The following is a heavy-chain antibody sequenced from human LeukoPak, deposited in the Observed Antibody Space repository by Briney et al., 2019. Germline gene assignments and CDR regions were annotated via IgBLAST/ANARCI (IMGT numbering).Heavy chain of an antibody. CDR1: GFTFSNYW. D-gene: IGHD1-1*01. CDR2: IKEDGSET. J-gene: IGHJ4*02. Sequence: GGSLRLSCAASGFTFSNYWMSWVRQAPGKGLQWVANIKEDGSETYYVDSVKGRFTISRDNAKNSVYLQMNSLRADDTAVYYCARNRRTAMATGLFDFWGQGTLATVSS. V-gene: IGHV3-7*01. CDR3: ARNRRTAMATGLFDF.